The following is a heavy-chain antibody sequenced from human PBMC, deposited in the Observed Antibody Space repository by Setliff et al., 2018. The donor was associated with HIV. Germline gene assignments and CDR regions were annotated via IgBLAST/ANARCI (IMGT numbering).Heavy chain of an antibody. V-gene: IGHV3-21*01. J-gene: IGHJ4*02. Sequence: PGGSLRLSCAASGFTFSSYSMNWVRQAPGKGLEWVSSISSSSSYIYYADSVKGRSTISRDDSKNTLYLQMNSLRTEDTALYYCARVFSSSWYGIDYWGQGTLVTVSS. CDR3: ARVFSSSWYGIDY. CDR1: GFTFSSYS. CDR2: ISSSSSYI. D-gene: IGHD6-13*01.